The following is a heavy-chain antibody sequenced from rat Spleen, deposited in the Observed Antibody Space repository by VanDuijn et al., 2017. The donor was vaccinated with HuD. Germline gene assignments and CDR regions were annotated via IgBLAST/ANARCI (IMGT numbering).Heavy chain of an antibody. J-gene: IGHJ3*01. CDR2: ISFDGGRN. V-gene: IGHV5-29*01. D-gene: IGHD4-3*01. CDR1: GFTFSDYY. Sequence: EVQLVESDGGLVQPGRSLKLSCAASGFTFSDYYMAWVRQAPTKGLERVATISFDGGRNFYRDSVKGRFTVSRDNARGTQYLQMDSLRSEDTATYYCARQDTSGYSNWFTYWGQGTLVTVSS. CDR3: ARQDTSGYSNWFTY.